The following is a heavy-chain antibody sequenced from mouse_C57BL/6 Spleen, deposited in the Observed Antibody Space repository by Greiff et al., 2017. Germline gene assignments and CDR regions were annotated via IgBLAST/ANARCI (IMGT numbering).Heavy chain of an antibody. CDR3: ARSYDYSAWFAY. Sequence: EVMLVESGGGLVQPGGSLSLSCAASGFTFTDYYMSWVRQPPGTALEWLGFIRNKANGYTTEYSASVKGRFTISRDNSQSILYLQMNALRAEDSATYDCARSYDYSAWFAYWGQGTLVTVSA. J-gene: IGHJ3*01. V-gene: IGHV7-3*01. CDR2: IRNKANGYTT. CDR1: GFTFTDYY. D-gene: IGHD2-4*01.